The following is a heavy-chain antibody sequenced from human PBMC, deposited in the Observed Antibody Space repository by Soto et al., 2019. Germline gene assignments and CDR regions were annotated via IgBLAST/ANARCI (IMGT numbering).Heavy chain of an antibody. J-gene: IGHJ5*02. CDR3: AREAGPDRWFDP. CDR2: ISTSGTT. Sequence: PXETLSLTCTVSGGSISSYFWTWIRQPAGKALDWIGRISTSGTTNYNPSLKSRVTMSVDTSKNHLSLNLSSVTAADTAVYYCAREAGPDRWFDPWGQGTLVTVSS. D-gene: IGHD6-19*01. CDR1: GGSISSYF. V-gene: IGHV4-4*07.